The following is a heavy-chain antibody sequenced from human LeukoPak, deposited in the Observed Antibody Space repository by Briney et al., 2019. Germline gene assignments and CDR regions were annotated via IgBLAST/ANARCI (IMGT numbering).Heavy chain of an antibody. J-gene: IGHJ4*02. CDR2: INHTGGT. D-gene: IGHD6-19*01. CDR1: GFTFSNFG. Sequence: GSLRLSCAASGFTFSNFGMGWIRQPPGKGLEWIGEINHTGGTNYNPSLKSRVTISVDTSKNQFSLKLTSVTAADTAVYYCASTYSSGWYGGDYWGQGALVTVSS. CDR3: ASTYSSGWYGGDY. V-gene: IGHV4-34*01.